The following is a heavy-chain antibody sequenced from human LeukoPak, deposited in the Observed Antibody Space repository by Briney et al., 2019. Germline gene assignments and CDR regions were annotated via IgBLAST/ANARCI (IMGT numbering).Heavy chain of an antibody. J-gene: IGHJ6*02. CDR3: ARERVVVVPAATLENESVRHYYYYGMDV. Sequence: GASVKVSCKASGYTFTGYYMHWVRQAPGQGLEWMGWINPNSGGTNYAQKFQGWVTMTRDTSISTAYMELSRLRSDDTAVYYCARERVVVVPAATLENESVRHYYYYGMDVWGQGTTVTVSS. CDR2: INPNSGGT. D-gene: IGHD2-2*01. V-gene: IGHV1-2*04. CDR1: GYTFTGYY.